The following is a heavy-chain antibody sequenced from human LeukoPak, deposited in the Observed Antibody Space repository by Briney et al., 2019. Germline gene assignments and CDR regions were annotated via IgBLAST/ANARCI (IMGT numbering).Heavy chain of an antibody. Sequence: PSRTLSLTCTVSGGSISSGNYYWTWIRQPPEKGLEWIGYISYSGRTYYNPSLKGRVTISVDTSKNQFSLKLSSVTATDTAVYYCASSTNGYCSSTSCYAGAFDIWGQGTMVTVSS. J-gene: IGHJ3*02. CDR1: GGSISSGNYY. V-gene: IGHV4-30-4*01. D-gene: IGHD2-2*01. CDR3: ASSTNGYCSSTSCYAGAFDI. CDR2: ISYSGRT.